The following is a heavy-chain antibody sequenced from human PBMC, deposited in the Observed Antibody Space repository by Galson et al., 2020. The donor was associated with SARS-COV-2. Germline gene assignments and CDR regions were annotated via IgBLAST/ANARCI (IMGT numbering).Heavy chain of an antibody. CDR2: ISGSGGST. J-gene: IGHJ6*02. CDR1: GFTFSSYA. V-gene: IGHV3-23*01. Sequence: GESLKISCAASGFTFSSYAMSWVRQDPGKGLEWVSAISGSGGSTYYADSVKGRFTISRDNSKNTLYLQMNSLRAEDTAVYYCAWTSSWYVFGDYYGMDVWGQGTTVTVSS. D-gene: IGHD6-13*01. CDR3: AWTSSWYVFGDYYGMDV.